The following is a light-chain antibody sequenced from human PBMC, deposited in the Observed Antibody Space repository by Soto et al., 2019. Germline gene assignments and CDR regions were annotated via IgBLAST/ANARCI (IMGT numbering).Light chain of an antibody. CDR1: QGITNY. CDR3: QKYNSAPWT. V-gene: IGKV1-27*01. CDR2: AAS. J-gene: IGKJ1*01. Sequence: DIQMTQSPSSLSASVGDRVTITCRASQGITNYLAWYQQKPGKVPKLLIYAASTLQSGVPSRFSGSGSGTDFTLTINSLQPEDVASYCCQKYNSAPWTFGQGTKVEI.